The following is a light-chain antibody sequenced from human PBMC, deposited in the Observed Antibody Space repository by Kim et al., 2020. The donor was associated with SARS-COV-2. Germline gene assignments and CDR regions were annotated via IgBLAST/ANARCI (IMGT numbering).Light chain of an antibody. J-gene: IGLJ2*01. CDR2: DVS. CDR1: SSDVGCYNY. Sequence: QSITVSCTETSSDVGCYNYVSWYQQHPGKAPKLMIHDVSKRPSGVSNRFSGSKSGNTASLTISGLQAEDEADYYCSSYTGSTAFRVFGGGTQLTVL. CDR3: SSYTGSTAFRV. V-gene: IGLV2-14*03.